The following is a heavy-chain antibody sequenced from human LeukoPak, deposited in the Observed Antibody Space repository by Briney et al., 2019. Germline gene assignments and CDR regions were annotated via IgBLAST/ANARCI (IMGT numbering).Heavy chain of an antibody. V-gene: IGHV3-23*01. CDR3: AKVPQLYHYYGMDV. D-gene: IGHD1-1*01. Sequence: PGGSLRLSCAASGFTFSSYAMSWARQAPGKGLEWVSAISGSGGSTYYADSVKGRFTISRDNSKNTLYLQMNSLRAEDTAVYYCAKVPQLYHYYGMDVWGQGTAVTVSS. CDR2: ISGSGGST. CDR1: GFTFSSYA. J-gene: IGHJ6*02.